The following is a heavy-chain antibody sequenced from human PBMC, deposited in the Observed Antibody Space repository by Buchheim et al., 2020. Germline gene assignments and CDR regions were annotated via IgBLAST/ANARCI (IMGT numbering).Heavy chain of an antibody. J-gene: IGHJ4*02. V-gene: IGHV3-74*03. CDR2: INSDGSST. CDR3: ARVISGSYWGLTNY. D-gene: IGHD1-26*01. CDR1: GFTFSDYG. Sequence: EVQLVESGGGLVQPGGSLRLSCAASGFTFSDYGMNWVRQAPGKGLVWVSHINSDGSSTTYADSVKGRFTISRDNAKKTLYLQMNSLRSEDTAVYYCARVISGSYWGLTNYWGQGTL.